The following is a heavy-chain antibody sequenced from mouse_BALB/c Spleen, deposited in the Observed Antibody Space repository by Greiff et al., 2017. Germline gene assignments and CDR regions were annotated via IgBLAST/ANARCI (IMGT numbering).Heavy chain of an antibody. CDR2: ISNGGGST. J-gene: IGHJ4*01. CDR3: ARHNGKNYAMDY. D-gene: IGHD2-1*01. Sequence: EVKVVESGGGLVQPGGSLKLSCAASGFTFSSYTMSWVRQTPEKRLEWVAYISNGGGSTYYPDTVKGRFTISRDNAKNTLYLQMSSLKSEDTAMYYCARHNGKNYAMDYWGQGTSVTVSS. V-gene: IGHV5-12-2*01. CDR1: GFTFSSYT.